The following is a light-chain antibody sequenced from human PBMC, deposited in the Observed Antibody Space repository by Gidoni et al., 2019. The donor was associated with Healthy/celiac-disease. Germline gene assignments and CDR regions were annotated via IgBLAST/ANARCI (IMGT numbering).Light chain of an antibody. Sequence: EIVLTPSPGTLSLSPGERATLSCRASQSVSSSYLAWYQQKPGQAPRLLIYGASSRATGIPDRFSGSGSGTDVTLTISRLEPEDCAVYYCQQYGSSPPYTFGQGTKLEIK. J-gene: IGKJ2*01. V-gene: IGKV3-20*01. CDR3: QQYGSSPPYT. CDR1: QSVSSSY. CDR2: GAS.